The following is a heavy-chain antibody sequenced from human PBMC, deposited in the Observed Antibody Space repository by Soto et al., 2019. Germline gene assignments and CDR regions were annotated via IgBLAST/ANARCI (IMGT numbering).Heavy chain of an antibody. D-gene: IGHD6-13*01. CDR3: ARDSYSSSWAGYNWFDP. CDR1: GYTFTSYY. J-gene: IGHJ5*02. CDR2: INPSGGST. V-gene: IGHV1-46*01. Sequence: ASVKVSFKASGYTFTSYYMHWVRQAPGQGLEWMGIINPSGGSTSYAQKFQGRVTMTRDTSTSTVYMELSSLRSEDTAVYYCARDSYSSSWAGYNWFDPWGQGTLVTVSS.